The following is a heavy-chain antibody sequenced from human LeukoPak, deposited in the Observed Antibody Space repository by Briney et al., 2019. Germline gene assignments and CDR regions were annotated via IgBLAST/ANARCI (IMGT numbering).Heavy chain of an antibody. CDR2: ITNKTNYI. D-gene: IGHD2-15*01. Sequence: SGSLRLSCAASGFTFSSYSMNWVRQAPGEGLEWVSSITNKTNYIDYADSAKGRFTVSRDNAKNSLYLQMNSLRVEDTAVYYCARADYSYWYFDLWGRGTPVTVSS. CDR3: ARADYSYWYFDL. J-gene: IGHJ2*01. CDR1: GFTFSSYS. V-gene: IGHV3-21*01.